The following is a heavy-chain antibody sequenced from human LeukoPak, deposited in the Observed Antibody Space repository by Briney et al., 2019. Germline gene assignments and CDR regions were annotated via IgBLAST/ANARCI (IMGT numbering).Heavy chain of an antibody. V-gene: IGHV3-30-3*01. Sequence: QSGGSLRLSCAASGFTFSTYTMHWVRQAPGKGLEWVAVISYDGNSEYYADSVKGRFTISRDSSRNTLYLQMNSLRAEDTAVYYCAAEYCGGGFCYTRHSGHDYWGQGTLVTVSS. J-gene: IGHJ4*02. CDR3: AAEYCGGGFCYTRHSGHDY. CDR1: GFTFSTYT. CDR2: ISYDGNSE. D-gene: IGHD2-15*01.